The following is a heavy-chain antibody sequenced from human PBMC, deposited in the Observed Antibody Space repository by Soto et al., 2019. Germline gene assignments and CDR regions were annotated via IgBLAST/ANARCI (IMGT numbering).Heavy chain of an antibody. CDR2: IYWDDDK. J-gene: IGHJ4*02. D-gene: IGHD3-16*01. Sequence: QITLKESGPTLVKPTQTLTLTCTFSGFSLSTTGKSVAWIRQPPGKALEWLSVIYWDDDKRYSPSLNTRLTIAKDTSKNQVGLKLTNMDPSDTGTYYCAHSRGDGDYFPYWGQGTLVSVSS. CDR1: GFSLSTTGKS. CDR3: AHSRGDGDYFPY. V-gene: IGHV2-5*02.